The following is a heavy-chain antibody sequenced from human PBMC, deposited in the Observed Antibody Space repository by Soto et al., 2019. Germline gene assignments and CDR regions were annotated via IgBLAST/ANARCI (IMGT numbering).Heavy chain of an antibody. CDR2: IYYSGST. CDR3: ARKDRVTMVGGVNGGFDI. Sequence: QPPGNGLEWIGYIYYSGSTNYNPSLKSRVTISVDTSKNQFSLKLSSVTAADTAVYYCARKDRVTMVGGVNGGFDIWGQGTMVTVSS. D-gene: IGHD3-10*01. J-gene: IGHJ3*02. V-gene: IGHV4-59*08.